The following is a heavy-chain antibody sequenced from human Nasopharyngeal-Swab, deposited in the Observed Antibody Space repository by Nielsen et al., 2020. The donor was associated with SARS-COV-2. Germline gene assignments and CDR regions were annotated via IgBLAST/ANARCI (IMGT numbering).Heavy chain of an antibody. D-gene: IGHD3-10*01. V-gene: IGHV4-34*01. CDR1: GGSFSGYY. J-gene: IGHJ5*02. CDR3: ARGVLLWFGELSYWFDP. Sequence: SETLSLTCAVYGGSFSGYYWSWIRQPPGKGPEWIGEINHSGSTNYNPSLKSRVTISVDTSKNQFSLKLSSVTAADTAVYYCARGVLLWFGELSYWFDPWGQGTLVTVSS. CDR2: INHSGST.